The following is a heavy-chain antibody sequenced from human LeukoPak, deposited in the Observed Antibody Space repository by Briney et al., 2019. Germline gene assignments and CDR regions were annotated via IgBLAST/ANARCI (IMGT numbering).Heavy chain of an antibody. CDR1: GGSFSGYY. Sequence: SETLSLTCAVYGGSFSGYYWSWIRQPPGKGLEWIGEINHSGSTNYNPSLKSRVTISVDTSKNQFSLKLSSVTAADTAVYYCASIYSHDYWGQGTLVTVSS. CDR2: INHSGST. J-gene: IGHJ4*02. CDR3: ASIYSHDY. D-gene: IGHD5-18*01. V-gene: IGHV4-34*01.